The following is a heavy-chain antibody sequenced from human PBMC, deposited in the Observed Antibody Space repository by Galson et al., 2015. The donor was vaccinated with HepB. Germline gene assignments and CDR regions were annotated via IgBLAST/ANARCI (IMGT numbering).Heavy chain of an antibody. CDR3: ARDSGCSGGSCCYNWFDP. D-gene: IGHD2-15*01. CDR1: GFTFSDYY. CDR2: ISSSSSYT. Sequence: SLRLSCAASGFTFSDYYMSWIRQAPGKRLEWVSYISSSSSYTNYADSVKGRFTISRDNAKNSLYLQMNSLRAEDTAVYYCARDSGCSGGSCCYNWFDPWGQGTLVTVSS. J-gene: IGHJ5*02. V-gene: IGHV3-11*06.